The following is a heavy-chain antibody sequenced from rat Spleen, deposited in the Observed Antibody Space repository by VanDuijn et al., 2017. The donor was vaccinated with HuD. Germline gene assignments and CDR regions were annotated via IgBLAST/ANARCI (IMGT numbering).Heavy chain of an antibody. CDR3: ARSDYYDGLFDY. J-gene: IGHJ2*01. Sequence: EVQLVESGGGLVQPGRSLKLSCAASGFTFSDYNMAWVRQAPKKGLEWVATIIYDGSRTYYPDSVKGRFTISRDNAKSSLYLQMNSLKSEDTATYYCARSDYYDGLFDYWGQGVMVTVSS. D-gene: IGHD1-12*02. V-gene: IGHV5S10*01. CDR2: IIYDGSRT. CDR1: GFTFSDYN.